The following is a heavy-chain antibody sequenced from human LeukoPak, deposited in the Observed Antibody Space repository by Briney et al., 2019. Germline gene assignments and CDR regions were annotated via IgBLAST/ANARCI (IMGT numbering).Heavy chain of an antibody. CDR2: IYPGDSDT. V-gene: IGHV5-51*01. D-gene: IGHD2-2*01. J-gene: IGHJ6*03. CDR1: GYSFTSYW. CDR3: ARHNAPGFYYYYYMDV. Sequence: GESLKISCKGSGYSFTSYWIGWVRQMPGKGLEWMGIIYPGDSDTRYGPSFQGQVTISADKSISTAYLQWSSLKASDTAMYYCARHNAPGFYYYYYMDVWGKGTTVTFSS.